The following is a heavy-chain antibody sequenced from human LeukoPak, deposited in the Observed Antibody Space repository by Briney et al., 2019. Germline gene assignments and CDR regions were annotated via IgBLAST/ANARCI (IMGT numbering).Heavy chain of an antibody. V-gene: IGHV3-21*04. J-gene: IGHJ3*02. D-gene: IGHD2-15*01. CDR2: ISSSSSYI. CDR1: GFTFSSYS. Sequence: PGGSLRLSCAASGFTFSSYSMNWVRQAPGKGLEWVSSISSSSSYIYYADSVKGRFTISRDNAKNSLYLQMNSLRSEDTAVYYCASAGDIVVVVAATRKGTAFDIWGQGTMVTVSS. CDR3: ASAGDIVVVVAATRKGTAFDI.